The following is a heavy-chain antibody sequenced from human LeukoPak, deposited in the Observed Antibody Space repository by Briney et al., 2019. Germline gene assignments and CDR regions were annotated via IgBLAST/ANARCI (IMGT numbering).Heavy chain of an antibody. CDR2: ISKDESFK. V-gene: IGHV3-74*01. CDR3: GRDSNGIDY. Sequence: GGSLRLSCAASGFTSGGSWMLWVRQAPGKGLMCVARISKDESFKSYVDSVKGRFTVSRDNAKNMLYLQMDSLRVEDTAMYYCGRDSNGIDYLGQGTLVTVSS. D-gene: IGHD3-22*01. J-gene: IGHJ4*02. CDR1: GFTSGGSW.